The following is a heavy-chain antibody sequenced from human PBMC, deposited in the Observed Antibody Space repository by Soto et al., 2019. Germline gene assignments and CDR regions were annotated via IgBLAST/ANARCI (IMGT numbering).Heavy chain of an antibody. CDR3: ARMDRTAAAAGSFY. Sequence: QVQLVQSGAEVKKPGASVNVSCKASGYTFSNYGISWVRQAPGQGLEWMGWINIYNGNTNYAQKFQSRVTMTSDTXXRTAYMDLRIRGIAETAVYYCARMDRTAAAAGSFYWGHGTLVSVSS. D-gene: IGHD6-13*01. CDR1: GYTFSNYG. V-gene: IGHV1-18*01. J-gene: IGHJ4*01. CDR2: INIYNGNT.